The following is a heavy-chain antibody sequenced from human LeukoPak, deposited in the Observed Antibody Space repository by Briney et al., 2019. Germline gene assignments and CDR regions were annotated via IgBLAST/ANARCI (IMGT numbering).Heavy chain of an antibody. V-gene: IGHV5-51*01. CDR2: IYPRDSDT. D-gene: IGHD2-2*01. J-gene: IGHJ3*02. Sequence: GESLNISCKGSGYSFTRYWIGWVRQMPGKGLEWMGIIYPRDSDTRYSPSFQGQVTISADKSINTAYLQWSSLKASDTAMYYCTRLDCSTSCYPRDAFDIWGQGTMVTVS. CDR3: TRLDCSTSCYPRDAFDI. CDR1: GYSFTRYW.